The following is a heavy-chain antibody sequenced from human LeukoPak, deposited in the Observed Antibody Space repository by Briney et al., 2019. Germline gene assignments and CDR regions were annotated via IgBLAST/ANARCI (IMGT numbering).Heavy chain of an antibody. CDR3: AKDFYYYAGSHFDY. J-gene: IGHJ4*02. V-gene: IGHV3-9*01. D-gene: IGHD3-22*01. CDR2: ISWNSGSI. Sequence: GGSLTLSCAASGFTFDDYAMHWVRQAPGKGLEWVSGISWNSGSIGYADSVKGRFTISRDNAKNSLYLQMNSLRAEDTALYYCAKDFYYYAGSHFDYWGQGTLVTVSS. CDR1: GFTFDDYA.